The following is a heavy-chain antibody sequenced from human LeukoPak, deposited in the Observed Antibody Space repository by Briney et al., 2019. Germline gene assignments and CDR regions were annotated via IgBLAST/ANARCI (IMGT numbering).Heavy chain of an antibody. D-gene: IGHD3-9*01. CDR3: ARGGLRYFDWLLGYFDY. J-gene: IGHJ4*02. CDR2: ICSGGST. Sequence: PGGSLRLSCAASGFTVSSNYMSWVRQAPGKGLEWVSVICSGGSTYYADSVKGRFTISRDNSKNTLYLQMNSLRAEDTAVYYCARGGLRYFDWLLGYFDYWGQGTLVTVSS. CDR1: GFTVSSNY. V-gene: IGHV3-66*01.